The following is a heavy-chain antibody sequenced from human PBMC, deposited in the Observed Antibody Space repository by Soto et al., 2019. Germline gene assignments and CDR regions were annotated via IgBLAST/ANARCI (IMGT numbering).Heavy chain of an antibody. CDR1: GFTFSSYW. V-gene: IGHV3-7*01. Sequence: EVHLEESGGGLVHPGGSLRLSCAASGFTFSSYWMNWVRQAPGKGLEWVANIDEDGSEYNDAESVRGRFTISRDNAKNTLYLQMNSLRAADTAVYDCARTGDGHHDFLDYWGQGILVSVSS. D-gene: IGHD1-1*01. CDR2: IDEDGSEY. CDR3: ARTGDGHHDFLDY. J-gene: IGHJ4*02.